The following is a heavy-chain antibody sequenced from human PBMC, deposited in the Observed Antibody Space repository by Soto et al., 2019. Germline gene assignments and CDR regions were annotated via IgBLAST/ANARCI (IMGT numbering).Heavy chain of an antibody. J-gene: IGHJ6*02. Sequence: QITLKESGPTLVKPTQTLTLTCTFSGFSLSTGGVGVGWIRQPPREALEWLALIYWDNDKRYSPSLKSRLTITKDASKNQVVLTMTNMDPVDTATYYCAHSRCGGDCLQSYSSHYYYGMDVWGQGTTVTVSS. V-gene: IGHV2-5*02. CDR3: AHSRCGGDCLQSYSSHYYYGMDV. CDR2: IYWDNDK. CDR1: GFSLSTGGVG. D-gene: IGHD2-21*02.